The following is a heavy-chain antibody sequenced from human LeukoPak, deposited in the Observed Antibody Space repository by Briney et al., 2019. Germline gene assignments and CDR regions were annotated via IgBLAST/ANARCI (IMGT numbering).Heavy chain of an antibody. V-gene: IGHV1-24*01. J-gene: IGHJ4*02. CDR1: GYTLTELS. D-gene: IGHD1-26*01. CDR3: ATGRTKWDLLNY. CDR2: LDPEDGVM. Sequence: ASVKVSCKVSGYTLTELSLHRVRQAPGKGLEWMGGLDPEDGVMIYSQKFQGRVTMTEDTSTDIAYMEMSSLRSEDTAVYYCATGRTKWDLLNYWGQGTLVTVSS.